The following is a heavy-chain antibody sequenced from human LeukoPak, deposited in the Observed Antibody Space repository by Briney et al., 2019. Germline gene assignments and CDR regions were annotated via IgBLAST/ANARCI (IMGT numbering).Heavy chain of an antibody. CDR2: IIPIFGTA. CDR3: ASESGEMATMKSSLNAFDI. V-gene: IGHV1-69*13. D-gene: IGHD5-24*01. CDR1: GGTFSSYA. J-gene: IGHJ3*02. Sequence: SVKVSCKASGGTFSSYAISWVRQAPGQGLEWMGGIIPIFGTANYAQKFQGRVTITADESTSTAYMELSSLRSEDTAVYYCASESGEMATMKSSLNAFDIWGQGTMVTVSS.